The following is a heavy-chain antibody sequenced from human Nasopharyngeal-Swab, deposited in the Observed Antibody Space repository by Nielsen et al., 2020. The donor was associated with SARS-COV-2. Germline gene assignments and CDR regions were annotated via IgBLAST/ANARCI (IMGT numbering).Heavy chain of an antibody. J-gene: IGHJ5*02. CDR1: GYSFSSYW. CDR3: ARADTTIFGVFTDYLPNWFDP. V-gene: IGHV5-51*01. D-gene: IGHD3-3*01. CDR2: IYPGDSDT. Sequence: GGSLRLSCKGSGYSFSSYWIGWVRQMPGKGLEWMGTIYPGDSDTRYDPSFQGQVTISADTSISTAYLKWSSLKASDTAMYYCARADTTIFGVFTDYLPNWFDPWGQGTLVTVSS.